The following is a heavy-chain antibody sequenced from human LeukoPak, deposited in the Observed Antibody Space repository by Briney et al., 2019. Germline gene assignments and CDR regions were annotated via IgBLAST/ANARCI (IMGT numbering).Heavy chain of an antibody. D-gene: IGHD3-3*01. CDR1: GFTFSSYE. J-gene: IGHJ4*02. V-gene: IGHV3-48*03. CDR2: ISSSGSTI. Sequence: GGSLRLSCAASGFTFSSYEMNRVRQAPGKGLEWVSYISSSGSTICYADSVKGRFTISRDNAKNSLYLQMNSLRAEDTAVYYCARALYDFWSGYWDYWGQGTLVTVSS. CDR3: ARALYDFWSGYWDY.